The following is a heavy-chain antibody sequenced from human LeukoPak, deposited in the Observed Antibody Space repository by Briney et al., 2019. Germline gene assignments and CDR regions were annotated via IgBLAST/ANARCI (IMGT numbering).Heavy chain of an antibody. Sequence: GGSLRLSCAPSGFTFSSYVMSCLRQAPGKGLVWVSAISGSGGRTYYADSVKGRYTISRDNSKNTLYLQTNSLRAEDTAVYYCARRGAAGTYYFDYWGQGTLVTVST. V-gene: IGHV3-23*01. J-gene: IGHJ4*02. CDR3: ARRGAAGTYYFDY. CDR1: GFTFSSYV. CDR2: ISGSGGRT. D-gene: IGHD6-13*01.